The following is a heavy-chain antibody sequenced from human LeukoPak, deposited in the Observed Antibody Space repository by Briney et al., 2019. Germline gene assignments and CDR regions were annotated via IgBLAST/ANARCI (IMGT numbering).Heavy chain of an antibody. CDR3: ARGQRGYSYGTYYYYMDV. CDR2: IGTAGDT. CDR1: GFTFSSYD. J-gene: IGHJ6*03. D-gene: IGHD5-18*01. Sequence: HTGGSLRLSCAASGFTFSSYDMHWVRQATGKGLEWVSAIGTAGDTYYPGSVKGRFTISRENAKNSLYLQMNSLRAGDTAVYYCARGQRGYSYGTYYYYMDVWGKGTTVTISS. V-gene: IGHV3-13*01.